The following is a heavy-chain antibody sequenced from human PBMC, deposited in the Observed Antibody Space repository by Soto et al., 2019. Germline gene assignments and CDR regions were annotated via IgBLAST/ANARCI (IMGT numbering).Heavy chain of an antibody. CDR1: GYRFTGYY. CDR2: INPISGGA. V-gene: IGHV1-2*02. Sequence: QVQLVQSGAEVKNPGASVKVSCKASGYRFTGYYIHWVRQAPGQALEWMGWINPISGGAAFAQKLQDRVTLTRDTSTSTAYMELNTLRSDDTAIYFCVRCASGSWGYFDSWGQGSLVAVPS. D-gene: IGHD3-22*01. J-gene: IGHJ5*01. CDR3: VRCASGSWGYFDS.